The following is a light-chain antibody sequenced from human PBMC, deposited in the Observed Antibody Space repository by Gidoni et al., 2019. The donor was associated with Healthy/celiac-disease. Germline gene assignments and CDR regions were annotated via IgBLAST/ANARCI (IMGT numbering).Light chain of an antibody. V-gene: IGKV2-28*01. J-gene: IGKJ5*01. CDR1: QSLLHSNGYNY. CDR3: MQALQTRVT. CDR2: LGS. Sequence: DIVMTQSPLSLPVTPGEPASISCWSSQSLLHSNGYNYLDWYLQKPGQSPQLLIYLGSNRASGVPDRVSGSGSGTDFTLKISRVEAEDVGVYYCMQALQTRVTFGQGTRLEIK.